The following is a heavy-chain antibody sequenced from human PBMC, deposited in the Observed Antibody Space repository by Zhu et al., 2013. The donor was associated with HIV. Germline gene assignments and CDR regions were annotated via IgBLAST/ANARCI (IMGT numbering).Heavy chain of an antibody. Sequence: EVQLVESGGGLVQPGGSLRLSCAASGFTFSSYEMNWVRQAPGKGLEWVSYISSSGSTIYYADSVKGRFTISRDNARKSLYLQMNSLRVEDTAVYYCARGFLLRTYIYYFDYWGQGTLVTVSS. CDR1: GFTFSSYE. J-gene: IGHJ4*02. CDR3: ARGFLLRTYIYYFDY. CDR2: ISSSGSTI. D-gene: IGHD4-4*01. V-gene: IGHV3-48*03.